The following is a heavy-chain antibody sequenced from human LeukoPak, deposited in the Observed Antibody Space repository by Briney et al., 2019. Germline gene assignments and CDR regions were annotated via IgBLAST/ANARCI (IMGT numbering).Heavy chain of an antibody. CDR1: GFTFTNAW. D-gene: IGHD4-11*01. CDR2: IKSKTDGGTT. V-gene: IGHV3-15*01. CDR3: TGRELQYDTHLVY. J-gene: IGHJ4*02. Sequence: GGSLRLSCAASGFTFTNAWMSWVRQAPGEGLQWVGRIKSKTDGGTTDYAAPVKGRFTISRDDSKSTVFLQMNSLKTEDTAVYYCTGRELQYDTHLVYWGQGTRVTVSS.